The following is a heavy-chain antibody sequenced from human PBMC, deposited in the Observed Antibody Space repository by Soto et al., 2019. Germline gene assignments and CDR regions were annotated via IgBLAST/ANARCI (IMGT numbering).Heavy chain of an antibody. CDR2: VHHSWGS. CDR3: ARQGFGPLHGLVDV. Sequence: PSETQSLTSTVSGGSTSSYYWSWFRQSPGKRMEWIGYVHHSWGSSYNPSLQSRVAISLDTSKSQFSLKVTSVTATDTAVYYCARQGFGPLHGLVDVWGQGTTVTVSS. J-gene: IGHJ6*02. CDR1: GGSTSSYY. V-gene: IGHV4-59*08. D-gene: IGHD3-10*01.